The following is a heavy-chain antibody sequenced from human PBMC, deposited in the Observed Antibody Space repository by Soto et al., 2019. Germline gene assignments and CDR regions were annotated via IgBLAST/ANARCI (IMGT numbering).Heavy chain of an antibody. J-gene: IGHJ4*02. CDR1: GDSISIGGYS. CDR2: IYHGGST. D-gene: IGHD4-4*01. Sequence: QLQLQESGSGLVKPSQTLSLTCDVSGDSISIGGYSWNWLRQPPGKGLQWIGYIYHGGSTYYNPSLKSRVIISVDRSKNHFSLNLTSVTAADTAVYYCARESRLAYRFFANWGQGTLVTVSS. V-gene: IGHV4-30-2*01. CDR3: ARESRLAYRFFAN.